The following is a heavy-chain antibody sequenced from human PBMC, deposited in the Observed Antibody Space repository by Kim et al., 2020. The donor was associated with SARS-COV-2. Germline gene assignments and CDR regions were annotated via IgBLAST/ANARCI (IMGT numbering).Heavy chain of an antibody. CDR3: ARRDSTPYRDY. Sequence: SETLSLTCTVSGGSISSSSYYWGWIRQPPGKGLEWIGSIYYSGSTYYNPSLKSRVTISVDTSKNQFSLKLSSVTAADTAVYYCARRDSTPYRDYWGQGTLVTVSS. V-gene: IGHV4-39*01. CDR1: GGSISSSSYY. D-gene: IGHD2-2*01. CDR2: IYYSGST. J-gene: IGHJ4*02.